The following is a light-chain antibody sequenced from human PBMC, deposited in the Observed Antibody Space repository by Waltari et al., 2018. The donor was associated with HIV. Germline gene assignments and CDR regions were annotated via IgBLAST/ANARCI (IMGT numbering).Light chain of an antibody. CDR1: SSNIGSHS. V-gene: IGLV1-44*01. Sequence: QSVLTQPPSASGTPGQRVTISCSGSSSNIGSHSVNWYQQLPGPAPKLLIYTNDQRPSGVPDRFPGSKSGTSASLAITGLQSKDEADYYCAAWDDSLIGVIFGGGTKLTVL. CDR3: AAWDDSLIGVI. CDR2: TND. J-gene: IGLJ2*01.